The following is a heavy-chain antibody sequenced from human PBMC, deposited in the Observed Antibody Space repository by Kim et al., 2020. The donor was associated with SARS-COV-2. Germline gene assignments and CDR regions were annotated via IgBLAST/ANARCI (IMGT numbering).Heavy chain of an antibody. CDR2: ISSGSGNNI. D-gene: IGHD2-15*01. V-gene: IGHV3-11*01. J-gene: IGHJ3*02. Sequence: GGSLRLSCAASGFTFSGQFMNWIRQAPGKGLEWVSYISSGSGNNICYADSVKGRITISRDNAKTSLYLKMNSLRAEDTAVYYCARAGIGWNAFDIWGLGTMVTVSS. CDR3: ARAGIGWNAFDI. CDR1: GFTFSGQF.